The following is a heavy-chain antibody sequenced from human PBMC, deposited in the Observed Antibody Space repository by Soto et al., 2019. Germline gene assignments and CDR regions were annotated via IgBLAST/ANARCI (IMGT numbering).Heavy chain of an antibody. D-gene: IGHD4-17*01. CDR2: ISGGGTFA. Sequence: GGALGIACEASGVTFSDYYMTWFRQAPGKGLEWVSYISGGGTFAVYADSLRGRFTILRDNAKSSVYLQITSLRADDSAVYYCARGHTTVRRAYFDYWGQGTLVPVSP. V-gene: IGHV3-11*04. CDR3: ARGHTTVRRAYFDY. J-gene: IGHJ4*02. CDR1: GVTFSDYY.